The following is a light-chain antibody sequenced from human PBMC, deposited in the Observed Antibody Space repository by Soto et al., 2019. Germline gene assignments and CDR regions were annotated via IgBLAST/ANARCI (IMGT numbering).Light chain of an antibody. J-gene: IGKJ1*01. CDR2: DVS. V-gene: IGKV1-5*01. CDR3: QQYNSYTWT. Sequence: GDRVTITCRASQRISSWLAWYQQKPGKAPKLLIYDVSSLESGVPSRFSGSGSRTEFTLTISSLQPDDFATYYCQQYNSYTWTFGQGTKVEIK. CDR1: QRISSW.